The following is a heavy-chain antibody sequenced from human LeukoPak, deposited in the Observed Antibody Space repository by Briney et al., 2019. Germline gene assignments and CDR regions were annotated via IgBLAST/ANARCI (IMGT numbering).Heavy chain of an antibody. CDR2: IRYDGSNK. J-gene: IGHJ3*02. Sequence: GGSRRLSCAASGFTFSSYGMHWVRQAPGKGLEWVAFIRYDGSNKYYADSVKGRFTISRDNSMNTLYLQMNSLRAEDTAVYYCAKDPSLYSGSYLPIWGQGTMVTVSS. V-gene: IGHV3-30*02. CDR1: GFTFSSYG. CDR3: AKDPSLYSGSYLPI. D-gene: IGHD1-26*01.